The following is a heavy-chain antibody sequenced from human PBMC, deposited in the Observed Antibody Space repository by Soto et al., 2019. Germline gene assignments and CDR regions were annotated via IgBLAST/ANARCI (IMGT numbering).Heavy chain of an antibody. V-gene: IGHV1-18*01. CDR1: GYTFNSYG. D-gene: IGHD6-6*01. J-gene: IGHJ5*02. Sequence: ASVKVSCKAAGYTFNSYGISWVRQAPGQGLEWMGWISTYNGNTNYAQKLQGRVTMTTDTSTSTAYMELRSLRSDDTAVYYCARKYSTSSWFDPWGLGTLVTVSS. CDR3: ARKYSTSSWFDP. CDR2: ISTYNGNT.